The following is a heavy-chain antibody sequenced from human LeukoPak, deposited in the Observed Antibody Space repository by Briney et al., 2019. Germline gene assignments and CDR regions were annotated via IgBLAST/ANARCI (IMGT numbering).Heavy chain of an antibody. CDR2: IYYSGTT. J-gene: IGHJ3*02. D-gene: IGHD3-22*01. CDR1: AGSMRSHY. CDR3: ARLLDNDSSGDPDTFDM. Sequence: PSETLSLTCSVSAGSMRSHYWSWIRQPPGKGLEWMGFIYYSGTTRYKSSLQSRVTISADTSKNQFSLKLTSVTAADTAVYYCARLLDNDSSGDPDTFDMWGQGTMVTASS. V-gene: IGHV4-59*11.